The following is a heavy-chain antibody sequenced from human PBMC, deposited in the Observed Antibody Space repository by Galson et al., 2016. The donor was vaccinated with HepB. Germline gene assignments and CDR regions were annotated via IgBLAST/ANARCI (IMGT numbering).Heavy chain of an antibody. V-gene: IGHV4-4*02. D-gene: IGHD4/OR15-4a*01. J-gene: IGHJ4*02. CDR1: GDSISSEYW. CDR3: ARGTLGTVATMAFDY. CDR2: IYQTGTA. Sequence: SETLSLTCAVSGDSISSEYWWSWVRHFPGKELEWIGEIYQTGTANYNPSFTRRATISVDTSKSQFSLRLDSVTAADTAVYYCARGTLGTVATMAFDYWGQGTLISVSS.